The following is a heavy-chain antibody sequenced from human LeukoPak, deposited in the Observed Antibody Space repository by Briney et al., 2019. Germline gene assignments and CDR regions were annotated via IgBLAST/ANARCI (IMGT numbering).Heavy chain of an antibody. V-gene: IGHV3-7*03. Sequence: GRSLRLSCAASGFPFSTYSVHWVRQAPGKGLEWVANIKQDGSEKYYVDSVRGRFAISRDNAKNSLYLQMNSLRAEDTAVYYCATPLDYYDSSGYHQGGDWGQGTLVTVSS. D-gene: IGHD3-22*01. J-gene: IGHJ4*02. CDR3: ATPLDYYDSSGYHQGGD. CDR1: GFPFSTYS. CDR2: IKQDGSEK.